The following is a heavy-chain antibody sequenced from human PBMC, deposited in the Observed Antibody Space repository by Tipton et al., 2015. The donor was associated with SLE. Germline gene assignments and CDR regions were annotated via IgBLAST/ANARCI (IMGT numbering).Heavy chain of an antibody. CDR1: GNSITSYY. J-gene: IGHJ5*02. Sequence: QVQLVQSGPEVKKPGDSVTISCKASGNSITSYYIHWVRQAPGQGLEWMGLVDPRTGNKFFAERFQARVTPTRDTSSSTVHMELSSLRSDDTAVYYCALFWLEPPYSSGPNDRWFDPWGQGTLVTVSS. CDR2: VDPRTGNK. CDR3: ALFWLEPPYSSGPNDRWFDP. V-gene: IGHV1-46*01. D-gene: IGHD6-25*01.